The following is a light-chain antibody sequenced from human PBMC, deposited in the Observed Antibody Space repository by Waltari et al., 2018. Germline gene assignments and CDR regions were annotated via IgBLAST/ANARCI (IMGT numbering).Light chain of an antibody. CDR1: SSNIGAGYD. V-gene: IGLV1-40*01. Sequence: QSVMTQPPSVSGAPGQRVTISCTGSSSNIGAGYDVHWYRQVPGTAPRLLIYGNINRPAGVPDRFAGSRSGTSASLAITGLQAEDESDYYCQSYDSSLSGVVFGGGTKLTVL. CDR2: GNI. J-gene: IGLJ2*01. CDR3: QSYDSSLSGVV.